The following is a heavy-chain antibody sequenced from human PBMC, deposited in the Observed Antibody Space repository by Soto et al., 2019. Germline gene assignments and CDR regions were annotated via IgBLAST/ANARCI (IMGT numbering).Heavy chain of an antibody. CDR2: ISGSGGST. D-gene: IGHD3-9*01. CDR1: GFTFSSYA. V-gene: IGHV3-23*01. Sequence: GGSLRLSCAASGFTFSSYAMSWVRQAPGKGLEWVSAISGSGGSTYYADSVKGRFTISRDNSKNTLYLQMNSLRAEDPAVYYWAPDFLTVFFFAYGGQGPWVPVSS. CDR3: APDFLTVFFFAY. J-gene: IGHJ4*02.